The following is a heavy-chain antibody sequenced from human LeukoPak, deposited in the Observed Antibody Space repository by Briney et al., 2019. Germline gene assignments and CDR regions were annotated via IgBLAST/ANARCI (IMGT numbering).Heavy chain of an antibody. CDR2: ISGSGSST. Sequence: TGGSLRLSCAASGFTFSSYAMSWVRQAPGEGLQWVSGISGSGSSTYYADSVRGRFTISRDNSKNTLYLQMNSLRAEDTAVYHCAKDSPPYDFWSGYYPDAFDIWGQGTMVTVSS. CDR1: GFTFSSYA. CDR3: AKDSPPYDFWSGYYPDAFDI. D-gene: IGHD3-3*01. V-gene: IGHV3-23*01. J-gene: IGHJ3*02.